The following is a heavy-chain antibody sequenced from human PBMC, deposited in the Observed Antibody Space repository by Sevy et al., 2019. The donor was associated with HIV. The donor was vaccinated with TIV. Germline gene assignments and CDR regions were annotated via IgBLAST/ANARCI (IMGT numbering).Heavy chain of an antibody. Sequence: GGSLRLSCAASGFTFDNYAMNWVRQAPGKGLEWVSGISGSGESTYYADSVKGRFMTSRDSSKNTVYLLMNSLRAEDTAIYYCAQDHDVTGCYSELFHHWGQGTLVTVSS. CDR3: AQDHDVTGCYSELFHH. CDR2: ISGSGEST. V-gene: IGHV3-23*01. D-gene: IGHD3-9*01. J-gene: IGHJ1*01. CDR1: GFTFDNYA.